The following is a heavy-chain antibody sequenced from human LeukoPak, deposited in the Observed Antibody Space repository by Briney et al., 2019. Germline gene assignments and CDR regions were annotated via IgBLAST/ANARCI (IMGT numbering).Heavy chain of an antibody. CDR1: GYTLTELS. V-gene: IGHV1-24*01. CDR2: FDPEDGET. J-gene: IGHJ4*02. Sequence: ASVKVSCKVSGYTLTELSMHWVRQAPGKGLEWMGGFDPEDGETIYAQKFQGRVTMTEDTSIDTAYMELSSLRSEDTAVYYCATAVYYYDSSGYYYLDYWGQGTLVTVSS. D-gene: IGHD3-22*01. CDR3: ATAVYYYDSSGYYYLDY.